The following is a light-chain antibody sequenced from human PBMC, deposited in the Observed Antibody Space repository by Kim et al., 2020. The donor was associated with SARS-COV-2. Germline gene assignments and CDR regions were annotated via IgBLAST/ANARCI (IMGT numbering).Light chain of an antibody. CDR2: ENN. J-gene: IGLJ3*02. Sequence: GKTVPISCTRSSGSIVDDYVQWYQQRPGTSPTSVIYENNQRPSGVPDRFSGSIDSSSNSASLTISGLKTEDEADYYCQSYASDNWVFGGGTQLTVL. CDR1: SGSIVDDY. CDR3: QSYASDNWV. V-gene: IGLV6-57*01.